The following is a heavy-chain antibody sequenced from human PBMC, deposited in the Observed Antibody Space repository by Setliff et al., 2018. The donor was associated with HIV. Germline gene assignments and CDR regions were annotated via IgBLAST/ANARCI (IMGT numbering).Heavy chain of an antibody. D-gene: IGHD5-12*01. J-gene: IGHJ4*02. V-gene: IGHV1-3*01. CDR1: GYTFKSYD. CDR2: INAGNGNR. Sequence: VKVSCKTSGYTFKSYDINWVRQAPGQRPEWMARINAGNGNREYSPKFQGRVTITADTSASTMYMELSSLRSEDTAVYYCARVGNNRLQFFDHWGQGTLVTVSS. CDR3: ARVGNNRLQFFDH.